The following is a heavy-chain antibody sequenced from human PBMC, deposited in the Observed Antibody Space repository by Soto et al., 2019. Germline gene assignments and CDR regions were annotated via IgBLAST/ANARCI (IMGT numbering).Heavy chain of an antibody. CDR3: AKGRSYYYYYGVDV. J-gene: IGHJ6*02. CDR1: GFTLWNYA. V-gene: IGHV3-23*01. Sequence: GGSLRLSCAASGFTLWNYAMSWVRQAPGMGLEWVSAIGGRGSSTYYVDSVKGRFTISRDSSKNTLYLQMNSLRAEDTALYYCAKGRSYYYYYGVDVWGQGTTVTVSS. CDR2: IGGRGSST.